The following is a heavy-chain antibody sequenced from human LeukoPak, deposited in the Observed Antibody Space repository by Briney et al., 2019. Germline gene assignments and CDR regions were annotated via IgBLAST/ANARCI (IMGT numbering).Heavy chain of an antibody. Sequence: SVKVSCKASGNSISNYAVSWMRQAPGQGFEWMGGIIPIFGTADYAQKFQGRVTITADQSTSTTYMALSSLKSEDTATYYCTTRACHAGGCSSSFYYYYGLHFWGQGTTVSVSS. J-gene: IGHJ6*02. D-gene: IGHD3-16*01. CDR1: GNSISNYA. CDR3: TTRACHAGGCSSSFYYYYGLHF. CDR2: IIPIFGTA. V-gene: IGHV1-69*13.